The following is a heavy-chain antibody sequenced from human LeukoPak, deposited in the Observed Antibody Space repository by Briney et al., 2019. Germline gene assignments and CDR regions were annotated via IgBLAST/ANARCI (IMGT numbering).Heavy chain of an antibody. D-gene: IGHD6-19*01. CDR3: AGNRKQWLIDY. V-gene: IGHV4-61*08. CDR2: IYYSGST. CDR1: GGSISSTGYY. J-gene: IGHJ4*02. Sequence: SQTLSLTCTVSGGSISSTGYYWTWIRQPPGKGLEWIGYIYYSGSTNYNPSLKSRVTISVDTSKNQFSLKLSSVTAADTAVYYCAGNRKQWLIDYWGQGTLVTVSS.